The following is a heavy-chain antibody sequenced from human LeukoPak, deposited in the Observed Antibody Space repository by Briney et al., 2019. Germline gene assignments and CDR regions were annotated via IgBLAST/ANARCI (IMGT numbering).Heavy chain of an antibody. CDR1: GASISSDY. CDR3: ARLDCTADSCSND. J-gene: IGHJ4*02. Sequence: PSDTLSFTCIVSGASISSDYWSWLPQPPGKGLEWIGYINYSGSANYYDSLKSRVTTSVSTSKQHLFLKMRSVTAADTAVYYCARLDCTADSCSNDWRRGSLVTVSS. D-gene: IGHD2-2*01. V-gene: IGHV4-59*08. CDR2: INYSGSA.